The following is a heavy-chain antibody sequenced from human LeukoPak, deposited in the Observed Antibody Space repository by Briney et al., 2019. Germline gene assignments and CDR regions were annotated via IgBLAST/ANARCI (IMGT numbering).Heavy chain of an antibody. J-gene: IGHJ3*02. CDR1: GYTFTRYG. V-gene: IGHV1-18*04. D-gene: IGHD6-13*01. Sequence: EASVKVSCKASGYTFTRYGISWVRQAAGHELEWLGWMSAYNGNTNYAQKLQGRVTMTTDTSTSTAYMELRSLRSDDTAVYYCARLLMYISSRAAFDIWGQGTMVTVSS. CDR2: MSAYNGNT. CDR3: ARLLMYISSRAAFDI.